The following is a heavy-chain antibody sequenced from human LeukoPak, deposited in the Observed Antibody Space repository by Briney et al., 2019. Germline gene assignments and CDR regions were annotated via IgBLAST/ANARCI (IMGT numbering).Heavy chain of an antibody. V-gene: IGHV4-4*02. CDR1: GGSISSSNW. Sequence: PSETLSLTCAVSGGSISSSNWWSWVRQPPGKGLEWIGEIYHSGSTNYNPSLKSRVTISVDKSKNQFSLKLGSVTAADTAVYYCARVGFYYYYYGMDVWGQGTTVTVSS. CDR2: IYHSGST. J-gene: IGHJ6*02. CDR3: ARVGFYYYYYGMDV.